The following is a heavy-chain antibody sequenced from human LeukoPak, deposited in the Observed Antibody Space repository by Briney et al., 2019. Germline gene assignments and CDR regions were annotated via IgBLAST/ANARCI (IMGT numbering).Heavy chain of an antibody. Sequence: GGSLRLSCVASGFTFSSYSMNWVRQAPGKGLEWVSSISSSSSYIYYADSVKGRFTISRDNAKNSLYLQMNSLRAEDTAVYYCARDHAAALDYWGQGTLVTVSS. J-gene: IGHJ4*02. CDR3: ARDHAAALDY. V-gene: IGHV3-21*01. CDR1: GFTFSSYS. D-gene: IGHD6-13*01. CDR2: ISSSSSYI.